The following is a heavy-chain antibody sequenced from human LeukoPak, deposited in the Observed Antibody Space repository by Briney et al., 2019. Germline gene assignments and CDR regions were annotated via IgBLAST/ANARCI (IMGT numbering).Heavy chain of an antibody. CDR2: ISSSSSYI. Sequence: GGSLRLSCAVSGFTFSSYSVNWVRQAPGKGLEWVSSISSSSSYIYYADSLKGRFTISRDNPKNSLYLQMNSLRAEDTAVYYWARTSTGWSLDYWGQGTLVTVSS. D-gene: IGHD6-19*01. J-gene: IGHJ4*02. CDR3: ARTSTGWSLDY. CDR1: GFTFSSYS. V-gene: IGHV3-21*01.